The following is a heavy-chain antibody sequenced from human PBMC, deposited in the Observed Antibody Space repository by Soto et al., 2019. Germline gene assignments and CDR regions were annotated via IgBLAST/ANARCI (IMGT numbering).Heavy chain of an antibody. D-gene: IGHD3-22*01. CDR3: ARWLDMYYYDSSGYPLGY. V-gene: IGHV3-30*04. CDR1: GFTFSTYA. Sequence: GGSLRLSCAASGFTFSTYAMHWVRQAPGKGLEWVALILYDGTKKYYADSVQGRFTVSRDNSKNTLFLQMNTLRAEETAVYYCARWLDMYYYDSSGYPLGYWGQGTLVTVSS. J-gene: IGHJ4*02. CDR2: ILYDGTKK.